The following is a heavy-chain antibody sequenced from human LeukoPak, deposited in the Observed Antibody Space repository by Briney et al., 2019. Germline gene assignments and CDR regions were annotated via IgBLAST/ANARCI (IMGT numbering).Heavy chain of an antibody. CDR3: AKRSYDSSGYYHFDY. J-gene: IGHJ4*02. V-gene: IGHV3-30*02. CDR1: EFSFSNYD. Sequence: GGSLRLSCAASEFSFSNYDMHWVRQAPGKGLEWVAFIHYDGSYQYYADSVKGRFTISRDNSKNTLSLQMNRLRAEDTAVYYCAKRSYDSSGYYHFDYWGQGTLVTVSS. CDR2: IHYDGSYQ. D-gene: IGHD3-22*01.